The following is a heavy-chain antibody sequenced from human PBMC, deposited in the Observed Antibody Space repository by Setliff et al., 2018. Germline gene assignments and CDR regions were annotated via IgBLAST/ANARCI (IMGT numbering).Heavy chain of an antibody. CDR1: GYSFYTYW. D-gene: IGHD3-3*01. CDR2: IYPSDSDT. J-gene: IGHJ3*02. CDR3: ARQAISGSDAFDI. V-gene: IGHV5-51*01. Sequence: GESLKISCKGSGYSFYTYWIAWVRQMPGKGLEWMGSIYPSDSDTRYSPSFQGQVTISADKSISTAYLQWSSLKASDTAMYYCARQAISGSDAFDIWGQGTLVTVSS.